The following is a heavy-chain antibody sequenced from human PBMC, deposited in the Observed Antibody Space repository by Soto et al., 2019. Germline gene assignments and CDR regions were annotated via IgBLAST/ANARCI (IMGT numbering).Heavy chain of an antibody. CDR2: VSIGGST. D-gene: IGHD2-15*01. J-gene: IGHJ4*02. Sequence: GGSLRLSCAASGFTFSSYAMGWVRQGPGKGLEWVAVVSIGGSTHYADSVRGRFTISRDNSKNTLSLQMNSLTAEDTAVYFCAKRRGAGGHFDYWGQGAMVTVYS. CDR3: AKRRGAGGHFDY. V-gene: IGHV3-23*01. CDR1: GFTFSSYA.